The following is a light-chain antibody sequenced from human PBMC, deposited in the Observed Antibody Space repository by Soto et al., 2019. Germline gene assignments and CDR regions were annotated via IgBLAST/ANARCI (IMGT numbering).Light chain of an antibody. J-gene: IGKJ1*01. CDR2: DAS. CDR1: QSVSSN. V-gene: IGKV3-15*01. CDR3: QQYNNWPPGT. Sequence: EIVMTQSPATLSVSPGERATLSCRASQSVSSNLAWYQQKPGQAPRLLIYDASTRATGIRARFSGSGSGTEFTLTISSLQSEDFAVYYFQQYNNWPPGTFGQGTKVEIK.